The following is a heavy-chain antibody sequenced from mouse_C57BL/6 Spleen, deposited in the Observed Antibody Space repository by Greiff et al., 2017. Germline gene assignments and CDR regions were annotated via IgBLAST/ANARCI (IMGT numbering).Heavy chain of an antibody. V-gene: IGHV1-52*01. Sequence: QVQLQQPGAELVRPGSSVKLSCKASGYTFTSYWMHWVKQRPIQGLEWIGNIDPSDSETHYNQKFKDKATLTVDKSSSTAYMQLSSLTSEDSAVYYGAKTVVDYYAMDDWGQGTSVTVYS. J-gene: IGHJ4*01. CDR2: IDPSDSET. CDR1: GYTFTSYW. D-gene: IGHD1-1*01. CDR3: AKTVVDYYAMDD.